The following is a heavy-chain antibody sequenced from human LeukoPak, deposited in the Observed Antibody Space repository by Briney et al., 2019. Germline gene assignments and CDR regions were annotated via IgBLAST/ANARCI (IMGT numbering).Heavy chain of an antibody. D-gene: IGHD1-26*01. CDR2: IWYDGSNK. J-gene: IGHJ4*02. Sequence: PGGSLRLSCAASGFTFSSYGMHWVRQAPGKGLEWVAVIWYDGSNKYYADSVKGRFTISRDNSKNTLYLQMNSLRAEDTAVYYCARVEPQWELGPLDYWGQGTLVTVSS. V-gene: IGHV3-33*01. CDR3: ARVEPQWELGPLDY. CDR1: GFTFSSYG.